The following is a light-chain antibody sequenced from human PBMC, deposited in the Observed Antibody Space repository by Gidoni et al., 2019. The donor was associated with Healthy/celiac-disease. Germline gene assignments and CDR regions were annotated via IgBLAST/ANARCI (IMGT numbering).Light chain of an antibody. CDR2: EVS. CDR3: SSYTSSSSWV. V-gene: IGLV2-14*01. CDR1: SSDVGGYNY. J-gene: IGLJ3*02. Sequence: QSALTPPASVSGSPGQSLTISCTGTSSDVGGYNYVSWYQQHPGKAPKLMIYEVSNRPSGVPDRFSGSKSGNTASLTISGLQAEDEADYYCSSYTSSSSWVFGGGTKLTVL.